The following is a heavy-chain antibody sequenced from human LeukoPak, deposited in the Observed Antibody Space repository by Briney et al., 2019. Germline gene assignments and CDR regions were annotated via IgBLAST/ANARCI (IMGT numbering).Heavy chain of an antibody. Sequence: ASVKVSCKASGYTFTSYGISWVRQAPGQGLEWMGWISAYNGNTNYAQKLQGRVTMTTDTSTSTAYMELRSLRSDDTAVYYCARDALWFGELLSDYWGQGTLVTVSS. J-gene: IGHJ4*02. V-gene: IGHV1-18*01. CDR2: ISAYNGNT. CDR3: ARDALWFGELLSDY. CDR1: GYTFTSYG. D-gene: IGHD3-10*01.